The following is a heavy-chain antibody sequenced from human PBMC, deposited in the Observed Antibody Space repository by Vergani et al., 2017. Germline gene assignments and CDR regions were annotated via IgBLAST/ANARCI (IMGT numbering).Heavy chain of an antibody. CDR1: GYSISRGYY. V-gene: IGHV4-38-2*02. J-gene: IGHJ3*02. CDR2: VFHSGSA. Sequence: QVQLQESGPGLVKPSETLSLTCSVSGYSISRGYYWGWIRQPPGKGLEWIATVFHSGSAYYNPSLRRRVTISVETSKNQLSLRLTTLTAAETAVYYCARQLWVSQGVGAFETGGRGTEVSVS. D-gene: IGHD2-21*01. CDR3: ARQLWVSQGVGAFET.